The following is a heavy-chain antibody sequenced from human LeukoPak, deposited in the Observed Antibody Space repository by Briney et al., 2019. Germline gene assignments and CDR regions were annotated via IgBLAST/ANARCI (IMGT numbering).Heavy chain of an antibody. V-gene: IGHV1-2*02. Sequence: GASVKISCKTSGFTFSDYYLHWIRQAPGRGPEWLGCIHPKTHVTTYPQNFRDRVTVTMDASITSVYMELSGLKSDDTAVYYCAREVYPDRKAKDYWGQGTLVTVSS. J-gene: IGHJ4*02. CDR3: AREVYPDRKAKDY. D-gene: IGHD2-8*01. CDR2: IHPKTHVT. CDR1: GFTFSDYY.